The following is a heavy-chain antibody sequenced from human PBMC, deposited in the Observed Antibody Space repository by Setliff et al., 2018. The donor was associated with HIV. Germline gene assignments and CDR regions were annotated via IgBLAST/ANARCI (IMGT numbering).Heavy chain of an antibody. Sequence: SETLSLTCRVSGYFINIGHYCGWLRQSTGKGLEWIGTIYHSGGTYYNPSLKSRGTISVDTSNNQFSLRMNSVTAADTAVYYCATDTSISWFYHWGQGTLGTVS. CDR1: GYFINIGHY. J-gene: IGHJ5*01. CDR3: ATDTSISWFYH. V-gene: IGHV4-38-2*02. CDR2: IYHSGGT. D-gene: IGHD1-1*01.